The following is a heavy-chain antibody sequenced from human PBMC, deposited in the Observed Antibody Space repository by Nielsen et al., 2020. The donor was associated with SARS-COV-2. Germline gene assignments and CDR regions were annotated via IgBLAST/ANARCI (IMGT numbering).Heavy chain of an antibody. CDR1: GYIFTTFA. CDR3: ASIEYYYGLGV. CDR2: INPTNGGT. D-gene: IGHD3-10*01. J-gene: IGHJ4*02. V-gene: IGHV1-46*01. Sequence: ASVKVSCKASGYIFTTFAINWVRQAPGQGLEWMGLINPTNGGTTYAQKFQGRVTMASDTSTSTVYMELSSLRSDDTAVYYCASIEYYYGLGVWGQGTLVTVSS.